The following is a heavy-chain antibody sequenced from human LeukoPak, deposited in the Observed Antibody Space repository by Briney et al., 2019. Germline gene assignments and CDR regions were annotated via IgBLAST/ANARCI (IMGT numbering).Heavy chain of an antibody. D-gene: IGHD3-22*01. CDR1: GGTFSSHG. CDR2: IIPMFGTT. V-gene: IGHV1-69*05. CDR3: ARRWPHSSGYYLFDY. J-gene: IGHJ4*02. Sequence: SVKVSCKGSGGTFSSHGLSWVRQAPGQGLEWMGGIIPMFGTTNYAQKFQGRVTITTDIFTDTAYMELSSLRPEDTAVYYCARRWPHSSGYYLFDYWGQGTLVTVSP.